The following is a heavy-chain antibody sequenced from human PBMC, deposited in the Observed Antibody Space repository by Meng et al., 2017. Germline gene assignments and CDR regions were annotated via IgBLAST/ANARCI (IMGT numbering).Heavy chain of an antibody. CDR1: GFTVIGNY. CDR2: IYSGGST. J-gene: IGHJ4*02. D-gene: IGHD4-17*01. CDR3: ARDYGDHLGFDY. V-gene: IGHV3-53*01. Sequence: EVRWWRIGGGWVQPGGPLIFSCAASGFTVIGNYSGWVRKGPGKGLEWVSVIYSGGSTYSADSVKGRFTISRDNSKNTLYLQMNSLRAEDTAVYYCARDYGDHLGFDYWGQGTLVTVSS.